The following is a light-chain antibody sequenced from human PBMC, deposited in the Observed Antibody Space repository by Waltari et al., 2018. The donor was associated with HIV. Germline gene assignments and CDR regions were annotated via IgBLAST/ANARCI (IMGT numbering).Light chain of an antibody. CDR3: QPYDKGPPYT. V-gene: IGKV3-20*01. CDR2: GAY. Sequence: EIVLTQSPGTLSLSPGERATLSCRASQTVNSAYLAWYQQKPGQAPRLLIYGAYSRATGVPDRFSGSGSGTDFTLTISSVQSDDFAFYFCQPYDKGPPYTFGQGTKLEIK. CDR1: QTVNSAY. J-gene: IGKJ2*01.